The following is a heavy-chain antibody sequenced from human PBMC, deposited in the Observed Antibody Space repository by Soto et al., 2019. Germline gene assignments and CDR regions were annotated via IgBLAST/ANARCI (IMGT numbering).Heavy chain of an antibody. CDR3: AHQVVTATNALDM. CDR2: IYWDDDK. J-gene: IGHJ3*02. CDR1: GSSLSTSGVG. V-gene: IGHV2-5*02. D-gene: IGHD2-21*02. Sequence: QITLKESGPTLVKPTQTLTLTCTFSGSSLSTSGVGVGWIRQPPGKALEWLAVIYWDDDKRYSPSLRSRLTITKNTSKHQVVLTMTNMDPVDTGTYYCAHQVVTATNALDMWGQGTMVTVSS.